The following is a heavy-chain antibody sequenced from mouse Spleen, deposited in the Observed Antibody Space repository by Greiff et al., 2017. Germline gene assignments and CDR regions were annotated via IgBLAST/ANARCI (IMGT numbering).Heavy chain of an antibody. D-gene: IGHD3-3*01. V-gene: IGHV1-7*01. CDR1: GYTFIRFW. J-gene: IGHJ2*01. CDR3: ARSRAGLDS. Sequence: QVQLKQSGAELSKPGASVKVSCKASGYTFIRFWMHWVKQRPGQGLEWIGYIDPSSDYTKYNQNFKDKATLTIDKSSSTAYMQLNSLTYEDSAVYYCARSRAGLDSWGQGSTLTVSS. CDR2: IDPSSDYT.